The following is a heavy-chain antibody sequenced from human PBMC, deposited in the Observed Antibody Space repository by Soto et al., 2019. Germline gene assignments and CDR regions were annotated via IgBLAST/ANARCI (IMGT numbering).Heavy chain of an antibody. CDR3: ARGYCSSTSCHVFYYMDV. V-gene: IGHV1-69*02. J-gene: IGHJ6*03. CDR2: IIPILGIA. Sequence: SVKVSCKASGGTFSSYTISWVRRAPGQGLEWMGRIIPILGIANYAQKFQGRVTITADKSTSTAYMELSSLRSEDTAVYYCARGYCSSTSCHVFYYMDVWGKGTTVTVSS. D-gene: IGHD2-2*01. CDR1: GGTFSSYT.